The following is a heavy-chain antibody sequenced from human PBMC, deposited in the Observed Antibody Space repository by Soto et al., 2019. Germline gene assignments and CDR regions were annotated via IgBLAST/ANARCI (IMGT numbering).Heavy chain of an antibody. J-gene: IGHJ4*02. CDR1: GDSVSSNNAA. CDR2: TYYRSKWFN. V-gene: IGHV6-1*01. Sequence: SQTLSLTCAISGDSVSSNNAAWNWIRQSPSRGLEWLGRTYYRSKWFNDYAESVKSRITINPDTSKNTLYLQMTSLRVEDRAIYYCVRGKVAPGFDYWGQGALVTVS. D-gene: IGHD2-2*01. CDR3: VRGKVAPGFDY.